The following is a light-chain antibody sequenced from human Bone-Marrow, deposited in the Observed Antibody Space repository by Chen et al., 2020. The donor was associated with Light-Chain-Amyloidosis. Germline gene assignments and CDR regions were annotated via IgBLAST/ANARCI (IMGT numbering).Light chain of an antibody. CDR2: EVT. CDR1: RSDVGGDNH. J-gene: IGLJ1*01. V-gene: IGLV2-14*01. CDR3: SSYTITNTLV. Sequence: QSALTQPASVSGSPGQSTTIPCPGTRSDVGGDNHVSWYQQHPDKAPKLMIYEVTNRPSWVPDRFSGSKSDNTASLTISGLQTEDEADYFCSSYTITNTLVFGSGTRVTVL.